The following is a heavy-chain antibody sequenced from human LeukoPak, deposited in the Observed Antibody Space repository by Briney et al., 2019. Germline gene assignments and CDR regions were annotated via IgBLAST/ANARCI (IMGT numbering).Heavy chain of an antibody. Sequence: GASVKVSCKASGYTFTGYYMHWVRQAPGQGLEWMGWINPNSGGTNYAQKFQGRVTMTRDTSISTAYMELSRLRSDDTAVYYCASQARQWLVVDPWFDPWGQGTLVTVSS. CDR1: GYTFTGYY. CDR3: ASQARQWLVVDPWFDP. CDR2: INPNSGGT. J-gene: IGHJ5*02. D-gene: IGHD6-19*01. V-gene: IGHV1-2*02.